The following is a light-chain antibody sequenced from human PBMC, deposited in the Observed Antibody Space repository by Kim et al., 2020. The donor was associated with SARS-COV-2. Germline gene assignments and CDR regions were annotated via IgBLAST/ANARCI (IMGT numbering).Light chain of an antibody. Sequence: ETVMTQSPATLSVSPGERVTLSCRASQSISSNLGWYQQKPGQAPRLLIYGASTRATGIPARFSGSGSGTEFTLTISSLQSEDFAVYYCQQCDNWPLTFGQGTKLEI. J-gene: IGKJ2*01. CDR3: QQCDNWPLT. CDR2: GAS. V-gene: IGKV3-15*01. CDR1: QSISSN.